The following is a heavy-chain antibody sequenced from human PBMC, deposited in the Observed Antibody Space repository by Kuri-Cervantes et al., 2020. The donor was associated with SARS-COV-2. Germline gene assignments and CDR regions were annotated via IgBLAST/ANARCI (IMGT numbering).Heavy chain of an antibody. Sequence: GGSLRLSCAASGFTLSSHTMNWVRQAPGKGLEWVSSISSSSYIFYADSVKGRFTISSDNAKNSLSLQMNSLRAEDTAVYYCARDFKLRVEYSSSSQYFYYMDVWGKGTTVTVSS. CDR1: GFTLSSHT. J-gene: IGHJ6*03. CDR2: ISSSSYI. CDR3: ARDFKLRVEYSSSSQYFYYMDV. D-gene: IGHD6-6*01. V-gene: IGHV3-21*01.